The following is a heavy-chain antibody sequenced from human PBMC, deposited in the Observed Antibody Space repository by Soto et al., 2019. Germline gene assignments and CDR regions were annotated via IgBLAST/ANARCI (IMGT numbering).Heavy chain of an antibody. V-gene: IGHV3-23*01. Sequence: GSLRLSCAASGFTFSSYAMSWVRQAPGKGLEWVSAISGSGGSTYYADSVKGRFTISRDNSKNTLYLQMNSLRAEDTAVYYCYSYCGGDCYPPDFDYWGQGTLVTVSS. CDR3: YSYCGGDCYPPDFDY. CDR1: GFTFSSYA. J-gene: IGHJ4*02. D-gene: IGHD2-21*02. CDR2: ISGSGGST.